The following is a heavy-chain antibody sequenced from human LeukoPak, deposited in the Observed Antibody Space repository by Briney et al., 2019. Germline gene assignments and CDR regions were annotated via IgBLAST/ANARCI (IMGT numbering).Heavy chain of an antibody. J-gene: IGHJ4*02. Sequence: PGGSLRLFCVGSGFTFRSHAMSWVRQAPEKGLEFVSGIYENGGTTYYADSVKGRFSISRDNSRSTLYLQMNSLRPEDTAIYYCAREGYYGSGSPPSLYFDYWGQGTLVTVSS. CDR1: GFTFRSHA. D-gene: IGHD3-10*01. V-gene: IGHV3-23*01. CDR3: AREGYYGSGSPPSLYFDY. CDR2: IYENGGTT.